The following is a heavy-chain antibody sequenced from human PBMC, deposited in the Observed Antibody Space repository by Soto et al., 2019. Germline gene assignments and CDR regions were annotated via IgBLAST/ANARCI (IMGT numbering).Heavy chain of an antibody. CDR3: AKDEGVTGTRNAFDI. Sequence: GGSLRLSCAASGFTSSSYAMSWVRQAPGKGLEWVSAISGSGGSTYYADSVKGRFTISRDNSKNTLYLQMNSLRAEETAVYYCAKDEGVTGTRNAFDIWGQGTMVTVSS. CDR1: GFTSSSYA. J-gene: IGHJ3*02. CDR2: ISGSGGST. V-gene: IGHV3-23*01. D-gene: IGHD1-20*01.